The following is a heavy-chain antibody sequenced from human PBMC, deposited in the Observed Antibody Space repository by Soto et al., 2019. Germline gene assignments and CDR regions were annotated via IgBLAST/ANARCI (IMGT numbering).Heavy chain of an antibody. CDR3: AREASVLIPAAQPSRFDS. V-gene: IGHV1-18*01. CDR1: GYSFMKYG. CDR2: ISPYSGYT. D-gene: IGHD2-2*01. Sequence: GASVKVSCKGFGYSFMKYGINWVRQAPGQGLEWVGWISPYSGYTHSAQKFHGRLTLTTDTAASTAYMELRILRSADTALYYCAREASVLIPAAQPSRFDSRRQGTLVTVSS. J-gene: IGHJ4*02.